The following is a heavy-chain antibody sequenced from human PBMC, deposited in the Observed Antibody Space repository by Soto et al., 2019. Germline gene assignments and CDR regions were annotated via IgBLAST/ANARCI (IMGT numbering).Heavy chain of an antibody. V-gene: IGHV3-21*01. CDR3: ARDREGVGAGLF. Sequence: ESGGGLVKPGGSLRLSCAASGFTFSSYTMNWVRQAPGKGLEWVSSISSSSSYIYYADSVKGRFTISRDNAKNSLYLQMNSLRAEDKAVYFCARDREGVGAGLFWGQGTMVTVSS. J-gene: IGHJ3*01. CDR1: GFTFSSYT. CDR2: ISSSSSYI. D-gene: IGHD1-26*01.